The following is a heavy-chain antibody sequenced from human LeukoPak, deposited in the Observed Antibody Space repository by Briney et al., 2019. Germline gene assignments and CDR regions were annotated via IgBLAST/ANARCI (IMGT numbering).Heavy chain of an antibody. V-gene: IGHV1-46*01. CDR1: GYTFTSYY. J-gene: IGHJ6*02. D-gene: IGHD3-9*01. CDR2: INPSGGST. Sequence: ASVKVSCKASGYTFTSYYMHWVRQAPGQGLEWMGIINPSGGSTSYAQKFQGRVTMTRDTSTSTVYMELSSLRSEDTAVYYCARAPDTIDYDILTGHPYYYGMDVWGQGTTVTVSS. CDR3: ARAPDTIDYDILTGHPYYYGMDV.